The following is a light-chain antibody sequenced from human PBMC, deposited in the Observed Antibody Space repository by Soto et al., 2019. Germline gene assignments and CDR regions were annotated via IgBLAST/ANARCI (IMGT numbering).Light chain of an antibody. CDR3: CSYAGSSTWV. V-gene: IGLV2-23*02. J-gene: IGLJ3*02. CDR1: SSDVGSYNL. Sequence: QSVLTQPASVSGSPGQSITISCTGTSSDVGSYNLVSWYQQHPDKAPKLIIYEVSKWPSGVSSRFSASKSGNTASLTISGLHSEDEADYYCCSYAGSSTWVFGGGTKVTVL. CDR2: EVS.